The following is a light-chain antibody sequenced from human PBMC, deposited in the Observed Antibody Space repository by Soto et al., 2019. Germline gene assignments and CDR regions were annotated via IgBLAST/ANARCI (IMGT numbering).Light chain of an antibody. J-gene: IGKJ4*01. CDR1: QGISRF. V-gene: IGKV1-9*01. Sequence: IQLTQSPSSLSASVGDRVTITCRASQGISRFLARYQQKAGKAPKLLTYAASSLQSGVPSRFSGSGSGTEFTLTITSLQPEDFATYHCQQLNSYPLTFGGGTKVDIK. CDR2: AAS. CDR3: QQLNSYPLT.